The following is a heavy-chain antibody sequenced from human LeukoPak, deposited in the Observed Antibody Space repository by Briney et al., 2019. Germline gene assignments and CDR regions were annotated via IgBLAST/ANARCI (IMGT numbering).Heavy chain of an antibody. V-gene: IGHV3-48*01. CDR3: AKTDSSGYSNY. CDR2: ISSSSSTI. CDR1: GFTFSSYS. J-gene: IGHJ4*02. Sequence: GGSLRLSFAASGFTFSSYSMNWVRQAPGKGLEWVSYISSSSSTIYYADSVKGRFTISRDNAKNSLYLQMNSLRAEDTAVYYCAKTDSSGYSNYWGQGTLVTVSS. D-gene: IGHD3-22*01.